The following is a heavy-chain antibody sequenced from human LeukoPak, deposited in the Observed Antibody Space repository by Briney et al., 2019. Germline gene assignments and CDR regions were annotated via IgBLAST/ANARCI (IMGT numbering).Heavy chain of an antibody. D-gene: IGHD6-19*01. CDR3: AGVSESGWYYFDY. J-gene: IGHJ4*02. CDR2: ISSDGSNT. V-gene: IGHV3-30*03. CDR1: GFTFSSYA. Sequence: GGSLTLSCAASGFTFSSYAMHWVRQAPGKGLEWVAIISSDGSNTYYADSVKGRFSISRDNSKNTLYLQMSSLRDEDTAVYYCAGVSESGWYYFDYWGQGTLVSVSS.